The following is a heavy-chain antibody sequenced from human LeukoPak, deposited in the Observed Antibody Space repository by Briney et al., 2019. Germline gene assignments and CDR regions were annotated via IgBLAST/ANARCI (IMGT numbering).Heavy chain of an antibody. D-gene: IGHD1-26*01. Sequence: SGPTLVNPTQTLTLTCTFSGFSLRPSGVCVNWIRQPPVKALEWLARIDWDEDKYFDTSLKTRLTISKDTSKNQVVLRTINMGPGDTATYYCARMGCGVYPNYFDFWGQGVLVTVSS. CDR3: ARMGCGVYPNYFDF. CDR1: GFSLRPSGVC. J-gene: IGHJ4*02. V-gene: IGHV2-70*11. CDR2: IDWDEDK.